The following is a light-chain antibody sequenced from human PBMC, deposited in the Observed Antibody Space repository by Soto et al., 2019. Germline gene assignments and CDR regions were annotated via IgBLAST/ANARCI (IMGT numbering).Light chain of an antibody. CDR2: GND. J-gene: IGLJ2*01. Sequence: QSVLTQPPSASGTPGQRVTISCSGATSNIVSNSVNWHQQLPGTAPKLLIYGNDQRPSGVPARFSGSKSGTSASLAISGLQSEDEADYYCAAWDDSLNGVVFGGGTKLTVL. CDR1: TSNIVSNS. CDR3: AAWDDSLNGVV. V-gene: IGLV1-44*01.